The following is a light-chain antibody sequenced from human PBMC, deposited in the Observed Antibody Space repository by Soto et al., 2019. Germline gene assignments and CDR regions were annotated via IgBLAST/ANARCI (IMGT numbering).Light chain of an antibody. CDR2: KAS. CDR3: QQYNSYLWT. V-gene: IGKV1-5*03. CDR1: QSISSW. Sequence: DIQLTESPSTLSASVGDRVTLIFRASQSISSWLAWYQQKPGKAPKLLIYKASSLESGVPSRFSGSGSGTEFTLTISSLQPDDFATYYCQQYNSYLWTFGQGTKV. J-gene: IGKJ1*01.